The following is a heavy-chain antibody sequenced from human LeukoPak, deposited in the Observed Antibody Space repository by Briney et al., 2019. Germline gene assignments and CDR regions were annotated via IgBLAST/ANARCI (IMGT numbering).Heavy chain of an antibody. CDR3: ANRGYSYGHYYFDY. J-gene: IGHJ4*02. D-gene: IGHD5-18*01. Sequence: PGRSLRLSCAASGFTFSSYGMHWVRQAPGKGLEWVAVISYDGSNKYYADSVKGRFTISRDNSKNPLYLQMNNLRAEDTAVYYCANRGYSYGHYYFDYWGQGTLVTVSS. CDR2: ISYDGSNK. V-gene: IGHV3-30*18. CDR1: GFTFSSYG.